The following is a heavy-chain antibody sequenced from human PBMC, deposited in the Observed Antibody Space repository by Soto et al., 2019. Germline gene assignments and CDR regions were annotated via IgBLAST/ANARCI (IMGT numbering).Heavy chain of an antibody. Sequence: GGSLRLSCSASVFTFSSYSMNWVRQAPGKGLEWVSYISSSSSTIYYADSVKGRFTISRDNAKNSLYLQMNSLRAEDTAVYYCATSTVTHAGDIWGQGKMVTVS. CDR3: ATSTVTHAGDI. CDR1: VFTFSSYS. J-gene: IGHJ3*02. V-gene: IGHV3-48*01. CDR2: ISSSSSTI. D-gene: IGHD4-17*01.